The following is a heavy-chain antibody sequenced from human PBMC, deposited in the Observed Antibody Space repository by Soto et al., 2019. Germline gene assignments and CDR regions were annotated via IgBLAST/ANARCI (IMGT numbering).Heavy chain of an antibody. CDR1: GFTFSSSG. CDR2: ISYDGSNK. D-gene: IGHD6-19*01. V-gene: IGHV3-30*19. J-gene: IGHJ4*02. Sequence: QVQLVESGGGVVQPGRSLRLSCAASGFTFSSSGMHWVRQAPGKGLEWVADISYDGSNKFYADCVKGRFPISRDNSKNTLYLQMDSLRAEDTAVYYCAKGHSRGWYHFDSWGQGTLVTVSS. CDR3: AKGHSRGWYHFDS.